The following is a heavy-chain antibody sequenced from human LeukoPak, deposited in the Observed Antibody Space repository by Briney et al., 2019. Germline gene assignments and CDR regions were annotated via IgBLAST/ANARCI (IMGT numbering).Heavy chain of an antibody. CDR1: GFTFSSYV. J-gene: IGHJ4*02. Sequence: GGSLRLSCAASGFTFSSYVISWVRQSPGKGLEWVSGISGSGGSTYYADSVKGRFTISRDNSKNTLFLQMNSLRAEDTAVYYCAKPPWELRYYFDYWGQGTLVTVSS. D-gene: IGHD1-26*01. V-gene: IGHV3-23*01. CDR3: AKPPWELRYYFDY. CDR2: ISGSGGST.